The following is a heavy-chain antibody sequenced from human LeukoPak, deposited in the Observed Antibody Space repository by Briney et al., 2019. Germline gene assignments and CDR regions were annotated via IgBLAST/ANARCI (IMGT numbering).Heavy chain of an antibody. CDR1: GFTFTSAW. V-gene: IGHV4-34*01. CDR3: ARGAYGGYASNY. CDR2: INHSGST. D-gene: IGHD5-12*01. J-gene: IGHJ4*02. Sequence: GSLRLSCAASGFTFTSAWMSWVRQPPGKGLEWIGEINHSGSTNYNPSLKSRVTISVDTSKNQFSLKLSSVTAADTAVYYCARGAYGGYASNYWGQGTLVTVSS.